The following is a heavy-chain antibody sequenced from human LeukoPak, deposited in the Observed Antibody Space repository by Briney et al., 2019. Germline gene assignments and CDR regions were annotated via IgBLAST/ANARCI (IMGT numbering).Heavy chain of an antibody. CDR2: INYSGST. V-gene: IGHV4-39*01. CDR1: GGSISSSSYY. D-gene: IGHD3-10*01. CDR3: ARYVVYGSGKYYFDY. J-gene: IGHJ4*02. Sequence: PSETLSLTCTVSGGSISSSSYYWGWIRQPPGKGLEWIASINYSGSTYYNPSLKSRVTISVDTSENQFSLKLSSVTAADTAVYYCARYVVYGSGKYYFDYWGQGTLVTVSS.